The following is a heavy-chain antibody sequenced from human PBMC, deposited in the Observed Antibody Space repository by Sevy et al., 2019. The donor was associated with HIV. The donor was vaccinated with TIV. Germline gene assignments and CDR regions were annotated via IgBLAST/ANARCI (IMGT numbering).Heavy chain of an antibody. CDR1: GFTFSDHY. CDR2: IRNRPNSYTT. J-gene: IGHJ6*03. CDR3: VRGPNFGVGGCQQISPYCLDV. V-gene: IGHV3-72*01. Sequence: GGSLRLSCAASGFTFSDHYVDWVRQAPGKGLEWVGRIRNRPNSYTTEYAASVKSRFTISRDVSRNSAYLQMNSLKTQDSVIYYCVRGPNFGVGGCQQISPYCLDVCGKGATVTVSS. D-gene: IGHD2-15*01.